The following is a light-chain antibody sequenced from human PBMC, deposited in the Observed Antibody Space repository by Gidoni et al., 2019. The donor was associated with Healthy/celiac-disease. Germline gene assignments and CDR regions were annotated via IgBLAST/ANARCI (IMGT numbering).Light chain of an antibody. V-gene: IGLV7-43*01. J-gene: IGLJ2*01. Sequence: VVTQAPSLTVSPGGTVTLTCASSTGAVTSGYYPNWFPKNPGQAPRARIYRTGNTLPGFPAPFSVPLLGGKAALTLSGVQAEDEAEYYCLLYYGGAQVVFGGGTKLTV. CDR1: TGAVTSGYY. CDR3: LLYYGGAQVV. CDR2: RTG.